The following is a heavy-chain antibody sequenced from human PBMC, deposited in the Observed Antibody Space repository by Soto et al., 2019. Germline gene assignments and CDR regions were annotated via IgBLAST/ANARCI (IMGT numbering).Heavy chain of an antibody. CDR2: LGFDGGGR. D-gene: IGHD1-26*01. Sequence: QMQLVESGGGVVQPGTSLRLSCAASGFDFSSYGMHWVRQTPGKGLEWVAVLGFDGGGRYYADSVKGRFTISRDNSKKMLYLQMDSLRAGDTALYYCAREPVGPDYAMDVWGQWTTVTVSS. V-gene: IGHV3-33*01. J-gene: IGHJ6*02. CDR3: AREPVGPDYAMDV. CDR1: GFDFSSYG.